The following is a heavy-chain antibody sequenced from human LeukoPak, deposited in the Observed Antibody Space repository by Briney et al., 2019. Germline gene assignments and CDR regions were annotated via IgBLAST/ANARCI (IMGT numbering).Heavy chain of an antibody. CDR1: GFPFNGYY. CDR3: ARGGGDYGDYVLWGAPGPDY. J-gene: IGHJ4*02. CDR2: INPNSGGT. D-gene: IGHD4-17*01. Sequence: ASVKVACKASGFPFNGYYMYWVRQAPRQGREWMGWINPNSGGTNYAHKLQGRDTMSRGTAISRAYMGLGTLRSGDTAVYYWARGGGDYGDYVLWGAPGPDYWGQGTLVTVSA. V-gene: IGHV1-2*02.